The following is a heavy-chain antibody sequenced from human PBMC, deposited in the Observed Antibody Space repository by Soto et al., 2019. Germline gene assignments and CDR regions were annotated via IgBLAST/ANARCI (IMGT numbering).Heavy chain of an antibody. J-gene: IGHJ6*03. V-gene: IGHV1-8*01. Sequence: QVQLVQSGAEVKKPGASVKVSCKASGYTFTSYDINWVRQATGQGLEWMGWMNPNSGNTGYAQKFQGRVTMTRTTSISTAYMELSSLRSEDTAVYYCARGGLVVPAAVYYYYYYMDVWGKGTTVTVSS. CDR2: MNPNSGNT. D-gene: IGHD2-2*01. CDR3: ARGGLVVPAAVYYYYYYMDV. CDR1: GYTFTSYD.